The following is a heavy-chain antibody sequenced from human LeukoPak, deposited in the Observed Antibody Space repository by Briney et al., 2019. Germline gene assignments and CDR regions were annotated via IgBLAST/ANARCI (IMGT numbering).Heavy chain of an antibody. V-gene: IGHV3-30*04. Sequence: PGGSLRLSCAASGFTFSSYAMHWVRQAPGKGLEWVAVISYDGSNKYYADSAKGRFTISRDNSKNTLYLQMNSLRAEDTAVYYCARGGYDFWSGYSLNAFDIWGQGTMVTVSS. CDR1: GFTFSSYA. D-gene: IGHD3-3*01. CDR2: ISYDGSNK. J-gene: IGHJ3*02. CDR3: ARGGYDFWSGYSLNAFDI.